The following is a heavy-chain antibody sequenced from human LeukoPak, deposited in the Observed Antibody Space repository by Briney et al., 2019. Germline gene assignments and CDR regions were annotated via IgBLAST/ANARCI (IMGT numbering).Heavy chain of an antibody. CDR3: ARAIVEYSGGFDY. CDR1: GFTFSSFA. J-gene: IGHJ4*02. V-gene: IGHV3-23*01. D-gene: IGHD2-15*01. Sequence: GGSLRLSCAASGFTFSSFAMSWVRQAPGKGLEWVSSISGSGGSTNYADSVKGRFTISRDNAKNTLYLQMNSLRVEDTAVYYCARAIVEYSGGFDYWGQGTLVTVSS. CDR2: ISGSGGST.